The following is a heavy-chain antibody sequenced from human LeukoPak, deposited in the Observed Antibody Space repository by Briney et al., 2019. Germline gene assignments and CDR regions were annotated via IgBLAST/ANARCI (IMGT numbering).Heavy chain of an antibody. CDR3: ARDPDYYDSSGFYYFDY. V-gene: IGHV3-33*01. J-gene: IGHJ4*02. Sequence: GGSLRLSCAASGFTFSSYGMHWVRQAPGKGLEWVAVIWYDGSNKYYADSVKGRFTISRDNSKNTLYLQMNSLRAEDTAVYYCARDPDYYDSSGFYYFDYWGQGTLVTVSS. CDR2: IWYDGSNK. D-gene: IGHD3-22*01. CDR1: GFTFSSYG.